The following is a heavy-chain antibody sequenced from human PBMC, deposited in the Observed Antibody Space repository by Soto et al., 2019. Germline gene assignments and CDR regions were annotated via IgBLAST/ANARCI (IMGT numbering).Heavy chain of an antibody. D-gene: IGHD2-8*01. CDR1: GFTFSSYD. Sequence: GGSLRLSCAASGFTFSSYDMHWVRQAPGKGLEWVAGISYDGSDKYYADSVKGRFTISKDDSKNTLYLQMNSLRAEDTAVYYCAKDFGVYYFDYWGQGTLVTVSS. J-gene: IGHJ4*02. V-gene: IGHV3-30*18. CDR2: ISYDGSDK. CDR3: AKDFGVYYFDY.